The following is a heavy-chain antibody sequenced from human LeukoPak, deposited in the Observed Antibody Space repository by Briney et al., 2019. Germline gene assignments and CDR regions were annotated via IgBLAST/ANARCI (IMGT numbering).Heavy chain of an antibody. CDR2: ISGSGGTT. D-gene: IGHD1-1*01. V-gene: IGHV3-23*01. Sequence: PGGSLRLSCAASGFTFSSYAMSWVRQAPGRGLEWVSAISGSGGTTDYADSVKGRFPISRDNSKNTLFLQMNSLRAEDTAVYYCAKGLYNWNPHGMDVWGQGTTVTVSS. CDR3: AKGLYNWNPHGMDV. CDR1: GFTFSSYA. J-gene: IGHJ6*02.